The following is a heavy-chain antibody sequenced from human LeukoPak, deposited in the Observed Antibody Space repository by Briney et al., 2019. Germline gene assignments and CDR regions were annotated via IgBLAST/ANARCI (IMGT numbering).Heavy chain of an antibody. CDR3: AKGQNSYSSSWPTPDY. CDR2: XSVSGGI. Sequence: GSLRLSCAASGFTFSSYAMSWVRQAPGKGLEWVSXXSVSGGIYYADSVKGRFTISRDNSKNTLYLQMNSLRAEDTAVYYCAKGQNSYSSSWPTPDYWGQGTLVTVSS. D-gene: IGHD6-13*01. V-gene: IGHV3-23*01. CDR1: GFTFSSYA. J-gene: IGHJ4*02.